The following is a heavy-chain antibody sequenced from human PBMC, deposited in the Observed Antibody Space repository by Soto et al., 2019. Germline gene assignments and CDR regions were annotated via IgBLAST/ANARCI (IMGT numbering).Heavy chain of an antibody. Sequence: SETLSLTCTVSGGSISSYYWSWIRQPPGKGLEWIGYIYYSGSTNYNPSLKSRVTISVDTSKNQFPLKLSSVTAADTAVYYCARTSRDGYNWVYYYGMDVWGQGTTVTVSS. V-gene: IGHV4-59*01. CDR1: GGSISSYY. J-gene: IGHJ6*02. CDR2: IYYSGST. D-gene: IGHD5-12*01. CDR3: ARTSRDGYNWVYYYGMDV.